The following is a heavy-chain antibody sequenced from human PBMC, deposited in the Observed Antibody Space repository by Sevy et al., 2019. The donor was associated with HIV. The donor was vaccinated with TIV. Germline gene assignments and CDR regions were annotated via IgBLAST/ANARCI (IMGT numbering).Heavy chain of an antibody. Sequence: ASVKVSCKVSGYTFSTYRITWVRQAPGQGLEWMGWISPHNGDTNYARELQGKVSMTTDTSTTTAYMELRGLTSDDTALYYCARAFCSGGRCYSLAYWGQGTLVTVSS. J-gene: IGHJ4*02. D-gene: IGHD2-15*01. CDR2: ISPHNGDT. CDR3: ARAFCSGGRCYSLAY. V-gene: IGHV1-18*01. CDR1: GYTFSTYR.